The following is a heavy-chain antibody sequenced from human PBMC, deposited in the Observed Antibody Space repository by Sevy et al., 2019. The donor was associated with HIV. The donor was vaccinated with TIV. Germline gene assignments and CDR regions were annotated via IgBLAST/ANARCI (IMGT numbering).Heavy chain of an antibody. CDR3: ARDSGGYSSSWARYYYYGMDV. Sequence: ASVQVSCKASGYTFTSYGISWVRQAPGQGLEWMGWISAYNGNTNYAQKLQGRVTMTTDTSTSTAYMELRSLRSDDTAVYYCARDSGGYSSSWARYYYYGMDVWGQGTTVTVSS. CDR1: GYTFTSYG. V-gene: IGHV1-18*01. J-gene: IGHJ6*02. CDR2: ISAYNGNT. D-gene: IGHD6-13*01.